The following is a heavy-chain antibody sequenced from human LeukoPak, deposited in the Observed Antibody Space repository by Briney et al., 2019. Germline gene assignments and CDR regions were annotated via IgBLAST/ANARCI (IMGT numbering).Heavy chain of an antibody. CDR3: ARCLGHYYDSSGYFGHDAFDI. V-gene: IGHV3-48*03. CDR1: GFTFSSYE. CDR2: ISSSGSTI. D-gene: IGHD3-22*01. J-gene: IGHJ3*02. Sequence: GGSLRLSCAASGFTFSSYEMNWVRQAPGKGLEWVSYISSSGSTICYADSVKGRFTISRDSAKNSLYLQMNSLRAEDTAVYYCARCLGHYYDSSGYFGHDAFDIWGQGTMVTVSS.